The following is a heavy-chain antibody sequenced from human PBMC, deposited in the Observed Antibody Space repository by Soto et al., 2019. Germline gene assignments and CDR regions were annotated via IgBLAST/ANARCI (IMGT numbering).Heavy chain of an antibody. D-gene: IGHD3-3*01. CDR2: INHSGST. J-gene: IGHJ6*03. CDR3: ARGGPLGITIFGVVIRHYYMDV. Sequence: SETLSLTCAVYGGSFSGYYWSWIRQPPGKGLEWIGEINHSGSTNYNPSLKSRVTISVDTSKNRFSLKLSSVTAADTAVYYCARGGPLGITIFGVVIRHYYMDVWGKGTTVTVSS. CDR1: GGSFSGYY. V-gene: IGHV4-34*01.